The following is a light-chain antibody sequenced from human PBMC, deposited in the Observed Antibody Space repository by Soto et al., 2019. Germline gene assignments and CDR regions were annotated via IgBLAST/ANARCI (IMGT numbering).Light chain of an antibody. V-gene: IGLV1-44*01. CDR1: TSNIGTNS. J-gene: IGLJ1*01. Sequence: QSVLTQPPSVSATPGQTVTISCSGSTSNIGTNSVNWFQHLPGTAPKLLIYTNNQRPSGVPDRFSGSRSGTSASLAISGLEAEDEDDYSCAAWDDSVYVFGGGTKVTVL. CDR2: TNN. CDR3: AAWDDSVYV.